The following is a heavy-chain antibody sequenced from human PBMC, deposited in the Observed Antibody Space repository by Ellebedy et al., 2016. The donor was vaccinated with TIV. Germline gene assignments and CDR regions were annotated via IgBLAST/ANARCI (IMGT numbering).Heavy chain of an antibody. Sequence: GESLKISXKGSGYSFTSYWIGWVRQMPGKGLEWMGIIYPGDSDTRYSPSFQGQVTISADKSISTAYLQWSSLKASDTAMYYCARLTMVRGVIITLDYGMDVWGQGTTVTASS. CDR2: IYPGDSDT. V-gene: IGHV5-51*01. CDR3: ARLTMVRGVIITLDYGMDV. J-gene: IGHJ6*02. D-gene: IGHD3-10*01. CDR1: GYSFTSYW.